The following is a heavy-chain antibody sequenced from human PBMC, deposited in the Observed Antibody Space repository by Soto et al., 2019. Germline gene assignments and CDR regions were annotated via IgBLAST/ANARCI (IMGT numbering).Heavy chain of an antibody. CDR2: TYYRSKWYN. CDR1: GDSVCSNSAA. CDR3: ARHRTTVTSLGY. Sequence: SHTLSLTCAISGDSVCSNSAAWNWIRQSPSRGLEWLGRTYYRSKWYNDYAVSVKSRITINPDTSKNQFSLQLNSVTAADTAVYYCARHRTTVTSLGYWGQGTLVTVSS. J-gene: IGHJ4*02. D-gene: IGHD4-4*01. V-gene: IGHV6-1*01.